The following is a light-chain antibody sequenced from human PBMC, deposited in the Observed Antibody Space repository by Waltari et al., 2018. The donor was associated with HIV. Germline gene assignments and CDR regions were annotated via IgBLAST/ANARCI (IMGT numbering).Light chain of an antibody. CDR2: QDT. CDR1: SLRDQY. V-gene: IGLV3-25*03. J-gene: IGLJ1*01. Sequence: SYELTQPPSISVSPGQTARISCSGESLRDQYVYWYQQEPGKTPLLVMYQDTERPSGIPARFFGSTSGTTVTLTIDGVQAEDEADYYCQSADNSDTYYVFGSGTKVTVL. CDR3: QSADNSDTYYV.